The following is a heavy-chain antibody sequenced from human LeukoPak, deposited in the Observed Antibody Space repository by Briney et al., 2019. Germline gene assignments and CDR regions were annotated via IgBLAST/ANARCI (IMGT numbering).Heavy chain of an antibody. V-gene: IGHV1-69*13. Sequence: GASVKVSCKASGGTFSSYAISWVRQAPGQGLEWMGGIIPIFGTANYAQKFQGRVTITADESTSTAYMELSSLRSEDTAVHYCARAGYSSSWYRGHAFDIWGQGTMVTVSS. D-gene: IGHD6-13*01. CDR3: ARAGYSSSWYRGHAFDI. CDR2: IIPIFGTA. J-gene: IGHJ3*02. CDR1: GGTFSSYA.